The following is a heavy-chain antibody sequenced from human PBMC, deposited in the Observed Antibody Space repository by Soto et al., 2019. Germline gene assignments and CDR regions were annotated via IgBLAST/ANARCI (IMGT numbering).Heavy chain of an antibody. J-gene: IGHJ4*02. V-gene: IGHV4-34*01. Sequence: QVHLQQWGAGLLKPSETLSLTCVVYGGSFSGYYWSWIRQPPGEGLEWIGQINHSGSTDYNPSLKSRVTISADASKNHFSLKLSSVTAADTAVYYCARGGSGWYHKYHFDYWGQGTLVTVSS. CDR2: INHSGST. CDR1: GGSFSGYY. D-gene: IGHD6-19*01. CDR3: ARGGSGWYHKYHFDY.